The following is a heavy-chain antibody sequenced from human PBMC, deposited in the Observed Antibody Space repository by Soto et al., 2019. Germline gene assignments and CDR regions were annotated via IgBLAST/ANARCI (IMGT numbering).Heavy chain of an antibody. CDR1: GFTFSSYA. CDR3: AKDIPYYDFWSGPKTFDY. J-gene: IGHJ4*02. D-gene: IGHD3-3*01. CDR2: ISGSGGST. Sequence: PGGSLRLSCAASGFTFSSYAMSWVRQAPGKGLEWVSAISGSGGSTYYADSVKGRFTISRDNSKNTLYLQMNSLRAEDTAVYYCAKDIPYYDFWSGPKTFDYWGQGTLVTVSS. V-gene: IGHV3-23*01.